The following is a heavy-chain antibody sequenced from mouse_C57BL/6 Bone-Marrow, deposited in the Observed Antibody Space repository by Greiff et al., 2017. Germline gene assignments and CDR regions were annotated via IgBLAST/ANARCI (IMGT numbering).Heavy chain of an antibody. D-gene: IGHD1-1*01. CDR3: TTPFYYGSSFYWYFDV. Sequence: EVKLVESGAELVRPGASVKLSCTASGFNIKDDYMHWVKQRPEQGLEWIGWIDPENGDTEYASKFQGKATITADTSSNTAYLQLSSLTSEDTAVYYCTTPFYYGSSFYWYFDVWGTGTTVTVSS. J-gene: IGHJ1*03. V-gene: IGHV14-4*01. CDR1: GFNIKDDY. CDR2: IDPENGDT.